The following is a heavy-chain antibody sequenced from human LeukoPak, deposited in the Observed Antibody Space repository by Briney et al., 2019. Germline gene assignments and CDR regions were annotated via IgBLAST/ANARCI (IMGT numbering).Heavy chain of an antibody. CDR3: ARDHNYAFDN. CDR2: IGISSGNT. V-gene: IGHV3-48*04. CDR1: GFPFSDYS. Sequence: GGSLRLSCTASGFPFSDYSMNWVRQAPGKGLEWISYIGISSGNTKYADSVKGRFTISADNARNSLYLQMNSLRVEDTAVCYCARDHNYAFDNWGQGTLVSVSS. D-gene: IGHD1-1*01. J-gene: IGHJ4*02.